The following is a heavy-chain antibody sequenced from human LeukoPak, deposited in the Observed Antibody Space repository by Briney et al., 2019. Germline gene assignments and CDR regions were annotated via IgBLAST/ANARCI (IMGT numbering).Heavy chain of an antibody. V-gene: IGHV4-30-2*05. J-gene: IGHJ4*02. CDR2: IYHSGST. CDR1: GGSISSGGYY. Sequence: SQTLSLTCTVSGGSISSGGYYWSWIRQPPGKGLEWIGYIYHSGSTYYNPSLKSQITISVDTSKNQFSLKLYSVTAADTAVYYCARDGTGYAVFDYWGQGTLVTVSS. D-gene: IGHD5-12*01. CDR3: ARDGTGYAVFDY.